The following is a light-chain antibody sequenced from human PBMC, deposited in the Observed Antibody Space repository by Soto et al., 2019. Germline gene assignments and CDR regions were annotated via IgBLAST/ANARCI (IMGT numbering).Light chain of an antibody. J-gene: IGKJ1*01. CDR3: QQYNSYST. CDR1: QSVSSY. CDR2: DAS. V-gene: IGKV3-11*01. Sequence: EIVLTQSPATLSLSPGERATLSCRASQSVSSYLVWYQQKPGQAPRLLIYDASYRATGIPARFSGSGSGTEFTLTISSLQPDDFATYYCQQYNSYSTFGQGTKVDIK.